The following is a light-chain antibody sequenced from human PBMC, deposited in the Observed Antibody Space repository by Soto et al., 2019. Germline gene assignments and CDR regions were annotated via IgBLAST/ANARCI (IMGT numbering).Light chain of an antibody. Sequence: QLVLTQPPSASGTPGQRITISCSGSSSNIGSHTVNWHQQVPGTAPKLLIYSNNERPSGVPDRFSGSKSGTSAALAISGLQSGDVADYYCAAWDDSLNGVIFGGGTKLTVL. J-gene: IGLJ2*01. CDR2: SNN. CDR1: SSNIGSHT. V-gene: IGLV1-44*01. CDR3: AAWDDSLNGVI.